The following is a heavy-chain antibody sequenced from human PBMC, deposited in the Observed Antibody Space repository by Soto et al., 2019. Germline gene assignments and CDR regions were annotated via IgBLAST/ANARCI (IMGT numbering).Heavy chain of an antibody. CDR1: GGSISSSSYY. J-gene: IGHJ6*02. D-gene: IGHD3-16*01. CDR3: ARHNGPLYVGFYYDMDV. V-gene: IGHV4-39*01. CDR2: IYYSGYP. Sequence: QLQLQESRPGLVKPSETLSLTCTVSGGSISSSSYYWGWIRQPPGKGLEWIGSIYYSGYPYYNPSPKSRVTLSVETSRNQFCLKLSSVTAADTAVYYCARHNGPLYVGFYYDMDVWGQGATVTVSS.